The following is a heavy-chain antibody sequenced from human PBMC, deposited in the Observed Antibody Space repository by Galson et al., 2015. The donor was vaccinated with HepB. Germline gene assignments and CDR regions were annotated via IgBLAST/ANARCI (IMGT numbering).Heavy chain of an antibody. J-gene: IGHJ4*02. CDR1: GFTFSSYG. CDR2: IWYDGSNK. CDR3: ARGRSRYCSSTSCYTTLDY. V-gene: IGHV3-33*01. D-gene: IGHD2-2*02. Sequence: SLRLSCAASGFTFSSYGMHWVRQAPGKGLEWVAVIWYDGSNKYYADSVKGRFTISRDNSKNTLYLQMNSLRAEDAAVYYCARGRSRYCSSTSCYTTLDYWGQGTLVTVSS.